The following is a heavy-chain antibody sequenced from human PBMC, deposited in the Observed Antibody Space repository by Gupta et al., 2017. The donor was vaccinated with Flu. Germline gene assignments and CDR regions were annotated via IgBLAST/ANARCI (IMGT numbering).Heavy chain of an antibody. Sequence: QAPGKGLEWVSSISSSSSYIYYADSVKGRFTTSRDNAKNSLYLQMNSLRAEDTAVYYCARAPAVPQADSSSWYTYYWYFDLWGRGTLVTVSS. CDR2: ISSSSSYI. J-gene: IGHJ2*01. D-gene: IGHD6-13*01. V-gene: IGHV3-21*01. CDR3: ARAPAVPQADSSSWYTYYWYFDL.